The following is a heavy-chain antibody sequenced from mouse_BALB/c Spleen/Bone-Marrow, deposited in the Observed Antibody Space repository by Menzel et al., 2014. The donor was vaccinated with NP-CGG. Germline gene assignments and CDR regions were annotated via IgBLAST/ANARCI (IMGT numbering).Heavy chain of an antibody. D-gene: IGHD1-1*01. CDR3: ARFITSLVYFDY. V-gene: IGHV5-9-1*01. CDR1: GFTFSSYA. Sequence: DVKLVESGGGLVKPGVSLKLSCAASGFTFSSYAMSWVRQTPEKRLEWVATISSGGSYTYYPDSVKGRFTISRDNAKNTLYLQMSSLRSEDTSMYYCARFITSLVYFDYWGQGTTLTVSS. J-gene: IGHJ2*01. CDR2: ISSGGSYT.